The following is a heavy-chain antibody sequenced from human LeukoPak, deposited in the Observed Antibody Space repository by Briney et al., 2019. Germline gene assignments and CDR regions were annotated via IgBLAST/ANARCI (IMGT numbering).Heavy chain of an antibody. V-gene: IGHV4-34*01. CDR3: ARGRHNYYGSGSYYSNWFDP. J-gene: IGHJ5*02. CDR1: GGSISSYY. CDR2: INHSGST. Sequence: SESLSLTCTVSGGSISSYYWSWIRQPPGKGLEWIGEINHSGSTNYNPSLKSRVTISVDTSKNQFSLKLSSVTAADTAVYYCARGRHNYYGSGSYYSNWFDPWGQGTLSPPPQ. D-gene: IGHD3-10*01.